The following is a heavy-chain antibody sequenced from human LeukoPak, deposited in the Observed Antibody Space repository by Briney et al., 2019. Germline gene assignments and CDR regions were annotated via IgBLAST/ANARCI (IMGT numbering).Heavy chain of an antibody. D-gene: IGHD3-16*01. CDR3: AKGLGGWPNYFDY. J-gene: IGHJ4*02. CDR1: GFTFSSYG. V-gene: IGHV3-30*18. Sequence: GGSLRLSRAASGFTFSSYGMNWVRQAPGKGLEWVAVISYDGTNTYYADSVKGRFTISRDNSKNTVYLQMNSLRTEDTAVYFCAKGLGGWPNYFDYWGQGTLVTVSS. CDR2: ISYDGTNT.